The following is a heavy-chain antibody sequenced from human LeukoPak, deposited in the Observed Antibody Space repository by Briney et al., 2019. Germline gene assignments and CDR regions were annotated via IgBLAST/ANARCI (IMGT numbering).Heavy chain of an antibody. CDR1: GYSFTSYW. CDR3: ARHVGYSSSWVDY. CDR2: IDPSDSYT. Sequence: GESLKISCKGSGYSFTSYWISWVRQMPGKGLEWMGRIDPSDSYTNYSPSFQGHVTISADESISTAYLQWSSLKASDTAMYYCARHVGYSSSWVDYWGQGTLVTVSS. J-gene: IGHJ4*02. V-gene: IGHV5-10-1*01. D-gene: IGHD6-13*01.